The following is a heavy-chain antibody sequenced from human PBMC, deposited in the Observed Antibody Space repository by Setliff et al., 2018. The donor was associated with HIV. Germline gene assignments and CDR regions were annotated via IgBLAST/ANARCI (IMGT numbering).Heavy chain of an antibody. V-gene: IGHV3-23*01. J-gene: IGHJ6*03. CDR2: ISTSGGAA. Sequence: PGGSLRLSCAASGFTFSNHVMNWVRQAPGKGLEWVSAISTSGGAADYADSVKGRFTISRDNSRNTLYLQRNSLRAEDTAVYYCARAGVVEGYYYYYYMDVWGKGTTVTVAS. CDR1: GFTFSNHV. CDR3: ARAGVVEGYYYYYYMDV. D-gene: IGHD2-15*01.